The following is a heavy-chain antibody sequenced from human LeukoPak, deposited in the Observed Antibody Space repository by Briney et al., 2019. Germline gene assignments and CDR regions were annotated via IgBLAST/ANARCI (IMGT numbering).Heavy chain of an antibody. CDR2: IYSGGST. D-gene: IGHD3-10*02. Sequence: GGSLRLSCAASGFTVSSNYMSWVRQAPGKGLEWVSVIYSGGSTYYADSVKGQFTISRDNSKNTLYLQMNSLRAEDTAVYYCARGRGPMYYFDYWGQGTLVTVSS. CDR1: GFTVSSNY. V-gene: IGHV3-53*01. J-gene: IGHJ4*02. CDR3: ARGRGPMYYFDY.